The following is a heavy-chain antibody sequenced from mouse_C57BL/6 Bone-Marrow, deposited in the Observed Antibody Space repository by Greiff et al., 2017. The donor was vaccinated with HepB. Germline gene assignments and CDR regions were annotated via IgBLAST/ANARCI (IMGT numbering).Heavy chain of an antibody. CDR3: VRHDYYGSPGV. D-gene: IGHD1-1*01. Sequence: EVKLVESGGGLVQPKGSLKLSCAASGFSFNTYAMNWVRQAPGKGLEWVARIRSKSNNYATYYADSVKDRFTISRDDSESMLYLQMNNLKTEDTAMYYCVRHDYYGSPGVWGTGTTVTVSS. J-gene: IGHJ1*03. CDR1: GFSFNTYA. V-gene: IGHV10-1*01. CDR2: IRSKSNNYAT.